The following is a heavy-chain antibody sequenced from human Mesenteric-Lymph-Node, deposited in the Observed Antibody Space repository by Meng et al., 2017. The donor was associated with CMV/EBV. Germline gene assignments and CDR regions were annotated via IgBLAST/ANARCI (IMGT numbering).Heavy chain of an antibody. J-gene: IGHJ4*02. CDR1: GYTFDTYT. V-gene: IGHV1-18*01. Sequence: ASVKVSCKASGYTFDTYTISWVRQAPGQGLEWMGWISPYNGNTNYAQKLQGRVTMTTGASTNTAYMELSSLRSEDTAVYYCARVSHGPLYYFDYWGQGTLVTVSS. CDR3: ARVSHGPLYYFDY. CDR2: ISPYNGNT.